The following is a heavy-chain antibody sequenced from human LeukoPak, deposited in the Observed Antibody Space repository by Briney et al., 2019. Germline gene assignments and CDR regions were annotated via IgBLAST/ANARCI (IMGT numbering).Heavy chain of an antibody. Sequence: GASVKVSCKASGYTFTSYGISWVRQAPGQGLEWMGWISAYNGNTSYAQKLQGRVTMATDTSTSTAYMELRSLRSDDTAVYYCARELQVGQRTGIAAAAPTNYYYSYGMDVWGQGTTVTVSS. V-gene: IGHV1-18*04. CDR3: ARELQVGQRTGIAAAAPTNYYYSYGMDV. CDR1: GYTFTSYG. D-gene: IGHD6-13*01. CDR2: ISAYNGNT. J-gene: IGHJ6*02.